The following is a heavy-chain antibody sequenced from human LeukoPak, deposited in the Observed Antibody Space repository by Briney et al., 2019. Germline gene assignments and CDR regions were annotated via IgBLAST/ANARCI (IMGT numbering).Heavy chain of an antibody. Sequence: GGSLRLSCTASGFTFSTYAMNWVRQAPGDGLEWVSAVSGSGGSTYYANSVKGRFTISRDNAKNTLYLQMNSLRAEDTAVYYCVRDAPEWEIPSDYWGQGTLVTVSS. CDR3: VRDAPEWEIPSDY. CDR2: VSGSGGST. V-gene: IGHV3-23*01. J-gene: IGHJ4*02. CDR1: GFTFSTYA. D-gene: IGHD1-26*01.